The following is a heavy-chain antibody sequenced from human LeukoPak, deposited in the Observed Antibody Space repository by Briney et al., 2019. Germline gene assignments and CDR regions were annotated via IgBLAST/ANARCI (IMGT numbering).Heavy chain of an antibody. Sequence: SETLSLTCTVSGGSISSFYWSWIRQPPGKGLEWIGYITYSGNTKYNPSLKSRVTISEDTSKNQFSLKLSSVTAADTAVYYCARVYGSGTYYLYFDYWGQGTLVTVST. J-gene: IGHJ4*02. D-gene: IGHD3-10*01. CDR3: ARVYGSGTYYLYFDY. V-gene: IGHV4-59*12. CDR2: ITYSGNT. CDR1: GGSISSFY.